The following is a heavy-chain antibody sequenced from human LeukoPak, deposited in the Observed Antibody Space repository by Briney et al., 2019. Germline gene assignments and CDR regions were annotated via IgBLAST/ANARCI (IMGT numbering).Heavy chain of an antibody. CDR2: IRFDGSDK. CDR3: TKDSTYHYDSSAYYLFNY. Sequence: GGSLRLSCAASGFSFSSYGMHWVRQAPGKGLEWVAFIRFDGSDKYYADSVKGRFTISRDTSKNTLILQLNSLRAEDTAVYYCTKDSTYHYDSSAYYLFNYWGQGTLVTVSS. CDR1: GFSFSSYG. J-gene: IGHJ4*02. D-gene: IGHD3-22*01. V-gene: IGHV3-30*02.